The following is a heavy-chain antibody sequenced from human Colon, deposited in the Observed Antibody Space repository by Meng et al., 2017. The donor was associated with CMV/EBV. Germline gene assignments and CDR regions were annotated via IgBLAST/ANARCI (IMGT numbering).Heavy chain of an antibody. CDR2: IKEDGSEK. J-gene: IGHJ5*02. Sequence: GESLKISCAASGFTFSNYWMTWLRQAPGRGLELVAHIKEDGSEKYFVGSVKGRFTISRDNAKNSLYLQMNSLRAEDTAVYYCARDGFTGYAGWFDPWGQGTQVTVSS. CDR1: GFTFSNYW. CDR3: ARDGFTGYAGWFDP. V-gene: IGHV3-7*01. D-gene: IGHD5-12*01.